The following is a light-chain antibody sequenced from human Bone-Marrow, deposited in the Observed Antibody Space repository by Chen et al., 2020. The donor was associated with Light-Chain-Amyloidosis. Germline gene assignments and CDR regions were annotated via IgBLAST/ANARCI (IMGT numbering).Light chain of an antibody. V-gene: IGLV2-14*01. CDR3: SSYTITNTLV. CDR1: SSDVGGDNH. Sequence: QSAVTQPATAYGSRGQSNTITCTGTSSDVGGDNHVSWYHQHPDKAPKLIIDEVTKRPSWVPDRFSGSKSDNTASLTISGLQTEDEADYFCSSYTITNTLVFGSGTRVTVL. CDR2: EVT. J-gene: IGLJ1*01.